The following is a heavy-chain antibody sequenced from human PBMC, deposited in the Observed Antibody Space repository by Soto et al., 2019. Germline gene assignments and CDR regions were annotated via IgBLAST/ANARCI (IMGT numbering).Heavy chain of an antibody. J-gene: IGHJ6*02. CDR3: VRGGILDDNRTYYYYGLQG. V-gene: IGHV1-18*01. CDR2: VSPYNGNT. D-gene: IGHD1-1*01. Sequence: ASVKVSCKVFGYTFSTYGLSWVRQAPGQGLEWMGWVSPYNGNTYYAPGLQGRVTMTTDTSTNTAYMSLRSLRSDDTAIYYCVRGGILDDNRTYYYYGLQGWGQGTPVSVSS. CDR1: GYTFSTYG.